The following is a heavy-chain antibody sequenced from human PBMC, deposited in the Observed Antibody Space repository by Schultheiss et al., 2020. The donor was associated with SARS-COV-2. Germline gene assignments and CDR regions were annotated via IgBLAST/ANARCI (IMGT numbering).Heavy chain of an antibody. Sequence: RGSLRLSCAASGFTFSSYAMHWVRQAPGKGLEWVAVISYDGSNKYYADSVKGRFTISRDNSKNTLYLQMNSLRAEDTALYYCAKDGICSSTSCQMNWFDPWGQGTLVTVSS. CDR1: GFTFSSYA. CDR3: AKDGICSSTSCQMNWFDP. J-gene: IGHJ5*02. CDR2: ISYDGSNK. D-gene: IGHD2-2*01. V-gene: IGHV3-30*01.